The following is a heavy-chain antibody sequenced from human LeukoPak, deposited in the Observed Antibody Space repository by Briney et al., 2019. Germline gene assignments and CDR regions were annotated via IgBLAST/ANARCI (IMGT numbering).Heavy chain of an antibody. CDR1: GYTFTSYG. CDR3: ARDLRRGYYYGSGGYYKPGAY. J-gene: IGHJ4*02. CDR2: ISAYNGNT. D-gene: IGHD3-10*01. V-gene: IGHV1-18*01. Sequence: ASVKVSCKASGYTFTSYGISWVRQAPGQGLEWMGWISAYNGNTNYAQKLQGRVTMTTDTSTSTAYMELRSLRSDDTAVYYCARDLRRGYYYGSGGYYKPGAYWGQGTLVTVSS.